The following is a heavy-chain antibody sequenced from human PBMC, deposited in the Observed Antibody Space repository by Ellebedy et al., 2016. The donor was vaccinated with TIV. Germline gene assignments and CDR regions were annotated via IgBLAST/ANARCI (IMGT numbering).Heavy chain of an antibody. V-gene: IGHV3-30*18. CDR3: AKVARAAAAGTGPDY. CDR2: ISYDGSNK. Sequence: GESLKISXAASGFTFSSYGMHWVRQAPGKGLEWVAVISYDGSNKYYADSVKGRFTISRDNSKNTLYLQMNSLRAEDTAVYYCAKVARAAAAGTGPDYWGQGTLVTVSS. D-gene: IGHD6-13*01. J-gene: IGHJ4*02. CDR1: GFTFSSYG.